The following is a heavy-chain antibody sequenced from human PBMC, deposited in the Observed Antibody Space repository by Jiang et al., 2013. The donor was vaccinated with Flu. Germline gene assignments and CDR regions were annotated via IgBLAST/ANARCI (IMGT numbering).Heavy chain of an antibody. CDR3: ARIWNYVRYYYYYGMDV. CDR2: ISSSGSTI. V-gene: IGHV3-48*03. Sequence: QLVESGGGLVQPGGSLRLSCAASGFTFSSYEMNWVRQAPGKGLEWVSYISSSGSTIYYADSVKGRFTISRDNAKNSLYLQMNSLRAEDTAVYYCARIWNYVRYYYYYGMDVWGKGTTVTVSS. CDR1: GFTFSSYE. J-gene: IGHJ6*04. D-gene: IGHD1-7*01.